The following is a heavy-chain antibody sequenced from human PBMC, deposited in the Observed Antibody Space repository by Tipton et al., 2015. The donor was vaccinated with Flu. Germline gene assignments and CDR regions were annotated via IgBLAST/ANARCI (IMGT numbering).Heavy chain of an antibody. V-gene: IGHV4-59*01. CDR2: IYYSGNT. Sequence: TLSLTCTVSGDSISSDHWSWIRQPPGRGLEWIGFIYYSGNTNYSPSLKSRVTMSVDTSKNQFSLRLTSVTAADTAVYYCARLRRVTAISTYNWFDPWGQGTLVTVSS. CDR3: ARLRRVTAISTYNWFDP. D-gene: IGHD2-21*02. CDR1: GDSISSDH. J-gene: IGHJ5*02.